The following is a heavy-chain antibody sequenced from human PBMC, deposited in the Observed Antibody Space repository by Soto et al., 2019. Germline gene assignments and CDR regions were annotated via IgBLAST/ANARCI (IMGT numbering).Heavy chain of an antibody. CDR2: IWPDGSNK. Sequence: PGGSMRLSCAASGFTFSSLAMHWVRQAPGKGLEWVAIIWPDGSNKDYADSVKGRSTISRDNFKNTVSLQMNSLRAEDTAVYYCARDPPTGYDYFDYWGQGTQVTVSS. CDR1: GFTFSSLA. CDR3: ARDPPTGYDYFDY. V-gene: IGHV3-33*01. J-gene: IGHJ4*02. D-gene: IGHD2-15*01.